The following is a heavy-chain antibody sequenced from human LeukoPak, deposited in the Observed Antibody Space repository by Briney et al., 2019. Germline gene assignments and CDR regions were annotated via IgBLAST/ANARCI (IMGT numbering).Heavy chain of an antibody. Sequence: ASVKVSCKASGYTFTSYGISWVRQAPGQGLEWMGWISAYNGNTNYAQKLQGRVTMTRNTSISTAYMELSSLRSEDTAVYYCARSPEAGDFDYWGQGTLVTVSS. V-gene: IGHV1-18*01. J-gene: IGHJ4*02. D-gene: IGHD6-19*01. CDR1: GYTFTSYG. CDR2: ISAYNGNT. CDR3: ARSPEAGDFDY.